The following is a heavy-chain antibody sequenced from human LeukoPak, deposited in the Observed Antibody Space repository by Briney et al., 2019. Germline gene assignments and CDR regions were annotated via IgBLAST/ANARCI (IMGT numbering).Heavy chain of an antibody. Sequence: SETLSLTCTVSGYSISSGYYWGWIRQPPGKGLEWIGSIYHSGSTYYNPSLKSRVTISVDTSKNQVSLKVRSLIAADTAVYYCARVEDPVITVTTGWGQGTLVTVSS. CDR1: GYSISSGYY. CDR3: ARVEDPVITVTTG. CDR2: IYHSGST. V-gene: IGHV4-38-2*02. D-gene: IGHD4-17*01. J-gene: IGHJ4*02.